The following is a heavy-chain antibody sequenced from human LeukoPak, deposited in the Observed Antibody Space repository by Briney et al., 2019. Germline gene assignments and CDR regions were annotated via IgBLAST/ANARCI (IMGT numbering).Heavy chain of an antibody. D-gene: IGHD1-26*01. CDR3: VKDPAAVGGWYLDL. CDR1: GFTCSEYA. CDR2: IRGGGDTT. J-gene: IGHJ4*02. Sequence: GGSLRLSCAASGFTCSEYAMSWVRQAPGKGLEWVSAIRGGGDTTHYADSVQGRFTISRDNSKNTLYLQMNSLRAEDTAVYYCVKDPAAVGGWYLDLWGQGTLVPVSS. V-gene: IGHV3-23*01.